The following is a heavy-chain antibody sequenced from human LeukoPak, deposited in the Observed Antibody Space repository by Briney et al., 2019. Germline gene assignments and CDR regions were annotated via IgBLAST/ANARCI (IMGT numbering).Heavy chain of an antibody. CDR2: IIPIFGTA. V-gene: IGHV1-69*01. CDR3: ATGPPYCSSTSCYAGGWDYYYYGMDV. CDR1: GGTFSSYA. D-gene: IGHD2-2*01. Sequence: SVKVSCKASGGTFSSYAISWVRQAPGQGLEWMGGIIPIFGTANYAQKFQGRVTITADESTSTAYMELSSLRSEDTAVYYCATGPPYCSSTSCYAGGWDYYYYGMDVWGQGTTVTVSS. J-gene: IGHJ6*02.